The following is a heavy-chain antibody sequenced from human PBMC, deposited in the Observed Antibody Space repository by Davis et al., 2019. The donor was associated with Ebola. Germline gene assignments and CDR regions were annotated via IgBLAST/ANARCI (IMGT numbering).Heavy chain of an antibody. CDR1: GYTFTNYA. CDR2: INAGNGNP. CDR3: ARDFAGYCSGGSCYSGWFDP. V-gene: IGHV1-3*01. Sequence: ASVKVSCKASGYTFTNYAMHWVRQAPGQRLEWMGWINAGNGNPKYSQKLQGRVTMTTDTSTSTAHMELRSLRSDDTAVYYCARDFAGYCSGGSCYSGWFDPWGQGTLVTVSS. J-gene: IGHJ5*02. D-gene: IGHD2-15*01.